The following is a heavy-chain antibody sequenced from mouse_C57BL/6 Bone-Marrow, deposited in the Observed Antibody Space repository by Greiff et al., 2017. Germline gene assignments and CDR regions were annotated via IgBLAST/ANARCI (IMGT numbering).Heavy chain of an antibody. CDR3: ARGGNYRFAY. J-gene: IGHJ3*01. CDR2: INPNNGGT. Sequence: ELQLQQSGPELVKPGASVKISCKASGYTFTDYYMNWVNQSHGKSLEWIGNINPNNGGTNYNQTFKGKATLTVDKSSSTAYMELRSLTSEDSAVYYCARGGNYRFAYWGQGTLGTVSA. V-gene: IGHV1-26*01. D-gene: IGHD2-1*01. CDR1: GYTFTDYY.